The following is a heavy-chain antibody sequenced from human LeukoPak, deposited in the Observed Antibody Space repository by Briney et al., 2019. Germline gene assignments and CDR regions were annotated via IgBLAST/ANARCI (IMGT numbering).Heavy chain of an antibody. CDR2: IKNKVDGGTT. CDR1: GFTFGNAW. V-gene: IGHV3-15*01. CDR3: STRAGWEFLTEF. Sequence: GGSLRLSCAASGFTFGNAWMSWVRQAPGKGPEWVGRIKNKVDGGTTDYAAPVKGRFTISRDDSKSTLYLQMDSLKPEDTAVYYCSTRAGWEFLTEFWGQGTLVTVSS. J-gene: IGHJ4*02. D-gene: IGHD3-10*01.